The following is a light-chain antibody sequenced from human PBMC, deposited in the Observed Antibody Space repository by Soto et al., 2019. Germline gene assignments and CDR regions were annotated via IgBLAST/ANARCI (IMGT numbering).Light chain of an antibody. V-gene: IGKV1-12*01. CDR2: GAS. CDR1: QGIGGS. CDR3: QQVDSLPIT. J-gene: IGKJ5*01. Sequence: DIQMTQSPSSVSASVGDRVTITCRASQGIGGSLAWYQQKPGKAPKLLIYGASTLQGGFPSRFGGSGSGTDFTLTISSLQPEDCATYFCQQVDSLPITFGQGTRLEIK.